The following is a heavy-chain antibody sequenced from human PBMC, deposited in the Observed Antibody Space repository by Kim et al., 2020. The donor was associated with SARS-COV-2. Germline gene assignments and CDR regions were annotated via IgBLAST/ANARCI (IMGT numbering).Heavy chain of an antibody. J-gene: IGHJ4*02. Sequence: ADSGRRRITNTRDNSKHSLYLRMNRLRAEDTAVYYCAKTAQDYGDFSFDYWGQGTLVTVSS. D-gene: IGHD4-17*01. V-gene: IGHV3-23*03. CDR3: AKTAQDYGDFSFDY.